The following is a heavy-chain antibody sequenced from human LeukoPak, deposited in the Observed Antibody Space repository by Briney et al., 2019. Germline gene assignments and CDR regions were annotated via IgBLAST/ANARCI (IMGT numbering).Heavy chain of an antibody. V-gene: IGHV4-34*01. CDR2: INQSGRT. CDR1: GGSFSGYY. Sequence: PSETLSLTCAVYGGSFSGYYWSWIRQVPGKGLEWIGEINQSGRTNYNPSLKSRVTISVDTSKNQISLKLSFVTATDTAVYYCARGWFGSWHNSYADDNAFHIWGQGTKVTVSS. J-gene: IGHJ3*02. D-gene: IGHD5-18*01. CDR3: ARGWFGSWHNSYADDNAFHI.